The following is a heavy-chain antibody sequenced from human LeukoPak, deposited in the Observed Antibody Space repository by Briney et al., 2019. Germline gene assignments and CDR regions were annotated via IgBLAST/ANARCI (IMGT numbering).Heavy chain of an antibody. V-gene: IGHV6-1*01. CDR2: TYYRSKWYN. CDR1: GDSVSSNSAS. J-gene: IGHJ3*02. CDR3: ARAYIGSNGAFDI. D-gene: IGHD1-26*01. Sequence: SQTLSLTCAISGDSVSSNSASWNWIRQSPSRGLEWLGRTYYRSKWYNDCAISLKSRITINPDTSKNQFSLQLNSVTPEDTAVYYCARAYIGSNGAFDIWGQGTMVTVPS.